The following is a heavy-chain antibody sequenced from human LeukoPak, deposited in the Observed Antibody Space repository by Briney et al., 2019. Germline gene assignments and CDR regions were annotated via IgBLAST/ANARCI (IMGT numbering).Heavy chain of an antibody. CDR1: VGSLRVYN. CDR3: ARGPRPTYYYGSGSYRGSYYFDY. V-gene: IGHV4-34*01. J-gene: IGHJ4*02. CDR2: IYHSGST. Sequence: SGTLSLTCAVYVGSLRVYNWSWICHPPGEGREWIWEIYHSGSTNYNPSLKSRVTISVDTSKHQFPLKLRSVTAADTAVYYCARGPRPTYYYGSGSYRGSYYFDYWGQGTLVTVSS. D-gene: IGHD3-10*01.